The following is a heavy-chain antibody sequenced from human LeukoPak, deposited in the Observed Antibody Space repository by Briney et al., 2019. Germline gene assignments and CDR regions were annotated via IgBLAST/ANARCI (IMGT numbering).Heavy chain of an antibody. CDR3: ARERGGASSSWFDY. J-gene: IGHJ4*02. CDR1: GFTFSSYS. D-gene: IGHD6-13*01. V-gene: IGHV3-21*01. Sequence: GGSLRLSCAASGFTFSSYSMNWVRQAPGKGLEWVSSISSSSSYIYYADSVKGRFTISRDNAKNSLYLQMNSLRAEDTAVYYCARERGGASSSWFDYWGQGTLVTVSS. CDR2: ISSSSSYI.